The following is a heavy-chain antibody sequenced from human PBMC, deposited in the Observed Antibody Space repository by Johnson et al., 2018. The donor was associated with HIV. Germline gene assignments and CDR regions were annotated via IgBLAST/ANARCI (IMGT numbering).Heavy chain of an antibody. D-gene: IGHD1-7*01. CDR1: GFTVSSNY. CDR2: IYSGGNS. Sequence: VQLMESGGGLIQPGGSLRLSCAASGFTVSSNYMSWVRQAPGMGLEWVSVIYSGGNSYYADSVQGRFTISRDNSKNTLFLQMNSLRAEDTAVYYCARAPQKYNWSYMMAFDIWGQGTMVTVSS. CDR3: ARAPQKYNWSYMMAFDI. V-gene: IGHV3-53*01. J-gene: IGHJ3*02.